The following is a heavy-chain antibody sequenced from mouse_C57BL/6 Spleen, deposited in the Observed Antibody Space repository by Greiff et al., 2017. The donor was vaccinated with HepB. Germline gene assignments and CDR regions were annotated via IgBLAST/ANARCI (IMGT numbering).Heavy chain of an antibody. D-gene: IGHD3-2*02. Sequence: QVQLKQPGAELVKPGASVKLSCKASGYTFTSYWMQWVKQRPGQGLEWIGEIDPSDSYTNYNQKFKGKATLTVDTSSSTAYMQLSSLTSEDSAVYYCARSEAQAPNYFDYWGQGTTLTVSS. CDR1: GYTFTSYW. V-gene: IGHV1-50*01. CDR3: ARSEAQAPNYFDY. CDR2: IDPSDSYT. J-gene: IGHJ2*01.